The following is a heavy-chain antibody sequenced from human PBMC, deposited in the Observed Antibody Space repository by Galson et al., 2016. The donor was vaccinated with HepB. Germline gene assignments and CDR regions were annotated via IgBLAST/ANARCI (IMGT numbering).Heavy chain of an antibody. CDR1: GFTFSSYD. V-gene: IGHV3-23*01. D-gene: IGHD3-22*01. CDR2: ISGSGATT. J-gene: IGHJ4*02. CDR3: AKGSDYYDSWSLNY. Sequence: SLRLSCAASGFTFSSYDMSWVRQAPGKGLEWVSSISGSGATTYYAGSVKGRFTISRDNSKNTLFLQINSLRADDTAVYFCAKGSDYYDSWSLNYWGQGTPVTVSS.